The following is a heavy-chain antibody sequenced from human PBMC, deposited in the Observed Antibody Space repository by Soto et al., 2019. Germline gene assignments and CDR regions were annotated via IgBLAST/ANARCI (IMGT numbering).Heavy chain of an antibody. Sequence: QMQLQESGPGLVKPSETLSLTCTVSGGSISSSSYHWGWVRQPPGKGLEWIGTVYYSGSTNYNPSRQSGVTILVETSQNQFPLRLRSVAAADTAVYYCARHRWGWGIYSGQLDFWGQGTQVTVSS. CDR3: ARHRWGWGIYSGQLDF. D-gene: IGHD3-10*01. J-gene: IGHJ4*02. CDR1: GGSISSSSYH. CDR2: VYYSGST. V-gene: IGHV4-39*01.